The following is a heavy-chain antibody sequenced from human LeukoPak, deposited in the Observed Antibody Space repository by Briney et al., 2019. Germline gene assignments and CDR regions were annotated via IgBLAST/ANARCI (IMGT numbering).Heavy chain of an antibody. J-gene: IGHJ4*02. CDR1: GFTFSSYK. Sequence: PGGSLRLSCAASGFTFSSYKMHWVRQAPGKGLVWVSRINSDGSSTIYADSVKGRFTISRDNAKNTLYLQMNSLRAEDTAVYYCAKVKVVVVVASRAPFDYWGQGTLVTVSS. CDR2: INSDGSST. CDR3: AKVKVVVVVASRAPFDY. D-gene: IGHD2-2*01. V-gene: IGHV3-74*01.